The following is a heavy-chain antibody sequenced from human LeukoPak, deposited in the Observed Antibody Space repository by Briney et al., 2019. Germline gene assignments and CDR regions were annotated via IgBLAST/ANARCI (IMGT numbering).Heavy chain of an antibody. Sequence: PGGSLRLSCAASGFTFDDYAMIWVRQRPGRGLEWVSSINWSGTSADYADSVKARFTISRDNAKNSLYLQMNSLRGEDTAYYHCARGVADCSSSSCLPYGVDVWGQGTTVTVSS. CDR1: GFTFDDYA. V-gene: IGHV3-20*01. J-gene: IGHJ6*02. CDR3: ARGVADCSSSSCLPYGVDV. CDR2: INWSGTSA. D-gene: IGHD2-2*01.